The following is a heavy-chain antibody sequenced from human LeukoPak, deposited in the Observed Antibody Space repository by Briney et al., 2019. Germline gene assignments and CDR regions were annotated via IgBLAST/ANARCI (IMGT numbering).Heavy chain of an antibody. D-gene: IGHD3-10*01. CDR2: ISYDGSNK. CDR1: GFTFSSYA. V-gene: IGHV3-30-3*01. CDR3: AKFLWFGELWNS. J-gene: IGHJ5*02. Sequence: GGSLRLSCAASGFTFSSYAMHWVRQAPGKGLEWVAVISYDGSNKYYADSVKGRFTISRDNSKNTLYLQMNSLRAEDTAVYYCAKFLWFGELWNSWGQGTLVTVSS.